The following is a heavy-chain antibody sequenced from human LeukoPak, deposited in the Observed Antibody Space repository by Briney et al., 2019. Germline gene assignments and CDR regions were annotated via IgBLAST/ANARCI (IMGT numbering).Heavy chain of an antibody. V-gene: IGHV3-23*01. CDR3: AKSQDGGRLFHFDY. Sequence: GGSLRLSCAASGFTFSIYAMSWVRQAPGKGLEWVSAISGSGSSTYYADSVKGRFTISRDNSKNTLYLQMNSLRAEDTAVYFCAKSQDGGRLFHFDYWGQGTLVTVSS. CDR2: ISGSGSST. D-gene: IGHD1-26*01. J-gene: IGHJ4*02. CDR1: GFTFSIYA.